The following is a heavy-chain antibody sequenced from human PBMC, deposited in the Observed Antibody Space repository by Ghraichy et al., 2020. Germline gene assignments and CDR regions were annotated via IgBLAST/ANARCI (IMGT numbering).Heavy chain of an antibody. Sequence: SETLSLTCTVSGGSISSYYWSWIRQPPGKGLEWIGYIYTSGSTNYNPSLKSRVTISVDTSKNQFSLKLSSVTAADTAVYYCARHEHYGGNDSGAEYYFDYWGQGTLVTVSS. CDR3: ARHEHYGGNDSGAEYYFDY. CDR1: GGSISSYY. CDR2: IYTSGST. V-gene: IGHV4-4*09. J-gene: IGHJ4*02. D-gene: IGHD4-23*01.